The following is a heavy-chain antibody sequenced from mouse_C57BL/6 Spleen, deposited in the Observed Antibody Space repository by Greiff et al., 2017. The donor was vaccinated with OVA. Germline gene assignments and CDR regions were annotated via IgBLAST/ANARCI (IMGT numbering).Heavy chain of an antibody. D-gene: IGHD1-1*01. CDR3: ARVTTVVYFDY. CDR2: IYPGDGDT. Sequence: QVQLQQSGPELVKPGASVKISCKASGYAFSSSWMNWVKQRPGKGLEWIGRIYPGDGDTNYNGKFKGKATLTADKSSSTAYMQLSSLTSEDSAVYFCARVTTVVYFDYWGQGTTLTVSS. J-gene: IGHJ2*01. V-gene: IGHV1-82*01. CDR1: GYAFSSSW.